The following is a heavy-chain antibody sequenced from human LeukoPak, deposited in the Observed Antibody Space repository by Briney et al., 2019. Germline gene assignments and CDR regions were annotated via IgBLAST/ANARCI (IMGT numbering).Heavy chain of an antibody. CDR1: GGTFSSYT. V-gene: IGHV1-69*02. CDR3: ASERLGYYYMDV. D-gene: IGHD1-1*01. CDR2: IIPILGIA. Sequence: SVKVSCXASGGTFSSYTISWVRRAPGQGLEWMGRIIPILGIANYAQKFQGRVTITADKSTSTAYMELSSLRSEDTAVYYCASERLGYYYMDVWGKGTTVTVSS. J-gene: IGHJ6*03.